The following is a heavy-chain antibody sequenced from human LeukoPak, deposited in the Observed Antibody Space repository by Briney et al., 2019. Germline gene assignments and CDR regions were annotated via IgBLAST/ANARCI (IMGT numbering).Heavy chain of an antibody. CDR3: TRGSIAYYYMDV. CDR1: GGSISSYY. Sequence: SETLSLTCTVSGGSISSYYWSWIRQPPGKGLEWIGYIYYSGSTHYNPSLKSRVTISVDTSKNQFSLKLSSVTAADTAVYYCTRGSIAYYYMDVWGKGTTVTISS. J-gene: IGHJ6*03. D-gene: IGHD3-22*01. V-gene: IGHV4-59*01. CDR2: IYYSGST.